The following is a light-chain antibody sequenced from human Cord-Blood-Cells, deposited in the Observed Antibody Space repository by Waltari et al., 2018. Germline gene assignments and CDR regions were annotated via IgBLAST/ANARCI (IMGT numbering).Light chain of an antibody. Sequence: DIQMTQSPSTLSASVGERVTITCRASQSISSWLAWYQQKPGKAPKLLIYKASSFESGVPSRFSGSGSGTEFTLTISSLQPDDFATYYCQQYNSYPLTFGQGTRLEIK. CDR1: QSISSW. J-gene: IGKJ5*01. CDR3: QQYNSYPLT. CDR2: KAS. V-gene: IGKV1-5*03.